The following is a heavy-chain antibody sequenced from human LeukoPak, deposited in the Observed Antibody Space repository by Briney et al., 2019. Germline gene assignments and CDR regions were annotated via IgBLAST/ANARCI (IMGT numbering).Heavy chain of an antibody. V-gene: IGHV3-21*01. J-gene: IGHJ5*02. CDR3: ARGAGQLLTDWFDP. Sequence: GGSLRLSCAASGFTFSSYSMNWVRQAPGKGLEWVSSISSSSSYIYYADSVKGRFTISRDNAKNSLYLQMNSLRAEDTAVYYCARGAGQLLTDWFDPWGQGTLVTVSS. D-gene: IGHD5-18*01. CDR1: GFTFSSYS. CDR2: ISSSSSYI.